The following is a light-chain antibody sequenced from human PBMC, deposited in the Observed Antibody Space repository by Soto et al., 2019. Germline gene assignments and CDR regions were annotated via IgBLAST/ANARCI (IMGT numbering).Light chain of an antibody. V-gene: IGLV2-14*01. Sequence: QSALTQPASVSGSPGQSVTIFCTGTSSDVGGYDYVSWYQQHPGTAPKLIIYEVSNRPSGVSNRFSGSKSGNTASLIISGLQTEDEADYYCSAYTTTTTLIFGTGTKVTVL. CDR2: EVS. CDR3: SAYTTTTTLI. J-gene: IGLJ1*01. CDR1: SSDVGGYDY.